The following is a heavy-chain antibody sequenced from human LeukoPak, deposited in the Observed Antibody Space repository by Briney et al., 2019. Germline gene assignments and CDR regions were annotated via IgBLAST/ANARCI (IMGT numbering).Heavy chain of an antibody. CDR2: IVGIGAGT. Sequence: GGSLRLSCAASGFTFSSYAMSWVRQAPGKGLEWVSAIVGIGAGTDYEESVKGRFTISRDNSNNTLYLQMNSLRGEDTALDYCAKRGSGRSGFDYWGQGTLVTVSS. V-gene: IGHV3-23*01. CDR1: GFTFSSYA. D-gene: IGHD3-10*01. CDR3: AKRGSGRSGFDY. J-gene: IGHJ4*02.